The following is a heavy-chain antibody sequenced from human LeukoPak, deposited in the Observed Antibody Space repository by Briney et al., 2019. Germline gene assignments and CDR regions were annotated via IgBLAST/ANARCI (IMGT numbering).Heavy chain of an antibody. V-gene: IGHV3-30*18. Sequence: GGSLRLSCAASGFTFSSYGMHWVRQAPGKGLEWVAVISYDGSNKYYADSVKGRFTIFRDNSKNTLYLQMNSLRAEDTAVYYCAKGAYLYGSGSYLDYWGQGTLVTVSS. CDR3: AKGAYLYGSGSYLDY. CDR2: ISYDGSNK. CDR1: GFTFSSYG. J-gene: IGHJ4*02. D-gene: IGHD3-10*01.